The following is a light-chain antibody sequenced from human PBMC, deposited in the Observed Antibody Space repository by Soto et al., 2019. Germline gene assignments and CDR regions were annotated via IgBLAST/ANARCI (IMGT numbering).Light chain of an antibody. Sequence: QSVLTQPASVSGSPGQSITISCTGTSSDVGGYNYVSWYQQHPGKAPKLMIYEVSNRPSGVSNRFSGSKSGNTASLTISGLQAEDEADYYCSSYTSSSIHYVFGNGTKVTVL. CDR2: EVS. CDR1: SSDVGGYNY. J-gene: IGLJ1*01. CDR3: SSYTSSSIHYV. V-gene: IGLV2-14*01.